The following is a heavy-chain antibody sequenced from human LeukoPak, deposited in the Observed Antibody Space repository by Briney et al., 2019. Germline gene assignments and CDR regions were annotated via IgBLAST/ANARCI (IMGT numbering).Heavy chain of an antibody. CDR1: GYTFTNYG. CDR2: ISPNNDNT. J-gene: IGHJ4*02. CDR3: ARRQGCSNTACPPDS. V-gene: IGHV1-18*01. Sequence: GASVKVSCKASGYTFTNYGISWVRQAPGQGLEWMGWISPNNDNTNYAQKLQGRVTMTTDTSTSIAYMELRSLRSDDTAMYYCARRQGCSNTACPPDSWGQGTLVTVSS. D-gene: IGHD2-2*01.